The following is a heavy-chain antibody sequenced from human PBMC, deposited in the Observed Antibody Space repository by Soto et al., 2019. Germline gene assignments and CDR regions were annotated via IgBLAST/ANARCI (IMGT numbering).Heavy chain of an antibody. D-gene: IGHD3-22*01. CDR1: GFTFSSYG. Sequence: QVQLVESGGGVVQPGRSLRLSCAASGFTFSSYGMHWVRQAPGKGLEWVAVISYDESNKYYADSVKGRFTISRDNSKNTLYLQMNSLRAEDTAVYYCTKGVVVITSYFQYWGQGTLVTVSS. CDR3: TKGVVVITSYFQY. V-gene: IGHV3-30*18. CDR2: ISYDESNK. J-gene: IGHJ1*01.